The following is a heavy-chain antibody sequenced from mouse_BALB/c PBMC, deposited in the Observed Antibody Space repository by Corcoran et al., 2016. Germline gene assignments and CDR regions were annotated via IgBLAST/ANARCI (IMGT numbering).Heavy chain of an antibody. J-gene: IGHJ4*01. CDR1: GYTFTNYG. D-gene: IGHD2-3*01. V-gene: IGHV9-1*02. Sequence: QIQLVQSGPELKKPGETVKISCKASGYTFTNYGMNWVKQAPGKGLKWMGWINTYTGEPTYADDFKGRFAFSLETSASTAYLQINNLKNEDMATYFCARVMVTSPYYYAMDYWGQGTSVTVSS. CDR2: INTYTGEP. CDR3: ARVMVTSPYYYAMDY.